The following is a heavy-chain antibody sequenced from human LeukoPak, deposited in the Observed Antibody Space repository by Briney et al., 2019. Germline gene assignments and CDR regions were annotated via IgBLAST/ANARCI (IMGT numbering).Heavy chain of an antibody. V-gene: IGHV1-8*03. CDR1: GYTFTGYY. D-gene: IGHD4-17*01. Sequence: ASVKVSCKASGYTFTGYYMHWVRQAPGQGLEWMGWMNPNSGNTGYAQKFQGRVTITRSTSISTAYMELSSLRSEDTAVYYCARAVQVTTGGLFDYWGQGTLVTVSS. CDR2: MNPNSGNT. J-gene: IGHJ4*02. CDR3: ARAVQVTTGGLFDY.